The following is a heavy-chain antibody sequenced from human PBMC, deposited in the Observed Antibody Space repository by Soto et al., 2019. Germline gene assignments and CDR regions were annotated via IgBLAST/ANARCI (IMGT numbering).Heavy chain of an antibody. D-gene: IGHD5-18*01. CDR1: GTSISSYY. J-gene: IGHJ4*02. V-gene: IGHV4-59*01. Sequence: PSDTQSLSCASSGTSISSYYWWWLRQPPGKGLEWIGYIYYSGSTNYNPSLKSRVTISVDTSKNQFSLKLSSVTAADTAVYYCARRRIQLWNPFEYWGQGTLVTVS. CDR2: IYYSGST. CDR3: ARRRIQLWNPFEY.